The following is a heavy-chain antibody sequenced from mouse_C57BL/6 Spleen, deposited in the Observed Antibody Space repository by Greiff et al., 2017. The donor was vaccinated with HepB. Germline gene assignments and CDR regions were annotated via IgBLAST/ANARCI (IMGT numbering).Heavy chain of an antibody. D-gene: IGHD1-1*01. J-gene: IGHJ1*03. V-gene: IGHV5-6*01. CDR3: ARQGGSSLWYFDV. Sequence: EVKVVESGGDLVKPGGSLKLSCAASGFTFSSYGMSWVRQSPDKRLEWVANISSGGSYTYYPDSVKGRCTISRDKTKNTLYLQMSSLKSEDTAMYYCARQGGSSLWYFDVWGTGTTVTVSS. CDR2: ISSGGSYT. CDR1: GFTFSSYG.